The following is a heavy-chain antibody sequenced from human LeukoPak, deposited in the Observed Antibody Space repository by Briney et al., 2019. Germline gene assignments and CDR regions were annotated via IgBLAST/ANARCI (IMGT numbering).Heavy chain of an antibody. CDR3: ARDQIVLMVYAIKYTPYYGMDV. CDR1: GYTFTSYY. CDR2: INPSGGST. Sequence: ASVKVFCKASGYTFTSYYMHWVRQAPGQGLEWMGIINPSGGSTSYAQKFQGRVTMTRDTSTSTVYMELSSLRSEDTAVYYCARDQIVLMVYAIKYTPYYGMDVWGQGTTVTVSS. D-gene: IGHD2-8*01. V-gene: IGHV1-46*01. J-gene: IGHJ6*02.